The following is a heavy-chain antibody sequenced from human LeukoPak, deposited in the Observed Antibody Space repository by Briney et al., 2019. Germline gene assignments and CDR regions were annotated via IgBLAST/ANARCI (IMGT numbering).Heavy chain of an antibody. CDR3: VKLGGGLVGTTFFDY. CDR2: ISGSGGRT. Sequence: GGSLRLSCAASGFTFSSSAMSWVRQAPGKGLEWVSGISGSGGRTYYEDSVKGRFTISRVNFKNTLYLQMNSLRAEDTAVYYCVKLGGGLVGTTFFDYWGQGTLVTVSS. CDR1: GFTFSSSA. V-gene: IGHV3-23*01. J-gene: IGHJ4*02. D-gene: IGHD1-26*01.